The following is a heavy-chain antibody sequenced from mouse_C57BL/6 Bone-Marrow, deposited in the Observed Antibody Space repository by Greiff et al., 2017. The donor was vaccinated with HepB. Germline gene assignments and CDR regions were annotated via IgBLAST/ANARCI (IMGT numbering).Heavy chain of an antibody. J-gene: IGHJ4*01. Sequence: VQLQESGAELARPGASVKLSCKASGYTFTSYGISWVKQRTGQGLEWIGEIYPRSGNTYYNEKFKGKATLTADKSSSTAYMELRSLTSEDSAAYFCAIITTVVECYWGQGTSVTVSS. V-gene: IGHV1-81*01. CDR2: IYPRSGNT. D-gene: IGHD1-1*01. CDR1: GYTFTSYG. CDR3: AIITTVVECY.